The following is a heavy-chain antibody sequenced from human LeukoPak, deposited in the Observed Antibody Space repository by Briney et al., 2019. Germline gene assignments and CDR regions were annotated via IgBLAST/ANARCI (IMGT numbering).Heavy chain of an antibody. Sequence: GRSLRLSCAAFGFTLSIYGMHWVRQAPGKGLEWVAVISYDGSNKYYADSVKGRFTISRDNSNNTLYLQMDSLGTEDTAVYYCARALHAVVGATTVHVFDYWGQGTLVTVSS. CDR2: ISYDGSNK. D-gene: IGHD1-26*01. CDR3: ARALHAVVGATTVHVFDY. J-gene: IGHJ4*02. CDR1: GFTLSIYG. V-gene: IGHV3-30*03.